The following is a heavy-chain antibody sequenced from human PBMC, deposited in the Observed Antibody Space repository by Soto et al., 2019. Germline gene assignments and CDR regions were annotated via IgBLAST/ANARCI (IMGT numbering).Heavy chain of an antibody. D-gene: IGHD3-10*01. CDR2: INPSGGST. Sequence: QVQLVQSGAEVKKPGASVKVSCKASGYTFTSYYMHWVRQAPGQGLEWMGIINPSGGSTSYARKVRGEGTMPRQTSTSTVYMELSGLRPEGTAGYYWARDRGGVRGGAFSGVYWGQGTLVTVSS. CDR1: GYTFTSYY. CDR3: ARDRGGVRGGAFSGVY. V-gene: IGHV1-46*01. J-gene: IGHJ4*02.